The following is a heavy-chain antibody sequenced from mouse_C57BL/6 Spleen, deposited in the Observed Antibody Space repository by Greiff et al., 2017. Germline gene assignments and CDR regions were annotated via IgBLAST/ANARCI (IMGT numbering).Heavy chain of an antibody. CDR3: ARAVVAKAMDY. D-gene: IGHD1-1*01. CDR1: GYSFTSYY. Sequence: VKLQESGPELVKPGASVKISCKASGYSFTSYYIHWVKQRPGQGLEWIGWIYPGSGNTKYNEKFKGKATLTADTSSSTAYMQLSSLTSEDSAVYYCARAVVAKAMDYWGQGTSVTVSS. J-gene: IGHJ4*01. V-gene: IGHV1-66*01. CDR2: IYPGSGNT.